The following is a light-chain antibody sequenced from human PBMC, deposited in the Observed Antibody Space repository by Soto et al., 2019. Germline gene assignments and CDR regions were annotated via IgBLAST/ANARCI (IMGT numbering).Light chain of an antibody. V-gene: IGKV3-20*01. Sequence: EIVLTQSPGTLSLSPGERATLSCRASQSVSSSYLAWYQHKPGQAPRLLIYGASSRATGIPDRFSGSGSGTDFTLTISRLEPEDFAVYYCQQYGSSQVTFGGGTKVEIK. CDR1: QSVSSSY. CDR2: GAS. CDR3: QQYGSSQVT. J-gene: IGKJ4*01.